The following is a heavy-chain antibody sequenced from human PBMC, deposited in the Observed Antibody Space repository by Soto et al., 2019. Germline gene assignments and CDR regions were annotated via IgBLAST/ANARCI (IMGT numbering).Heavy chain of an antibody. Sequence: EVQLVESGGGLVQPGGSLRLSCAASGFSISRSGIHWVRQASGKGLEWVARIRDRTNGYATGFAASVQGRFSISRDDSMNTALLQMNSLNAEDTAVYYCTRVDATGDRAFDIWGQGTMVTVSS. CDR2: IRDRTNGYAT. J-gene: IGHJ3*02. V-gene: IGHV3-73*01. CDR3: TRVDATGDRAFDI. D-gene: IGHD1-1*01. CDR1: GFSISRSG.